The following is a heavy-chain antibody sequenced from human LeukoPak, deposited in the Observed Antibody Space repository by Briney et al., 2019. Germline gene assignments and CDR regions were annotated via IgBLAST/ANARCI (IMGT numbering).Heavy chain of an antibody. J-gene: IGHJ6*02. CDR3: ARGGYCSSTSCYALYYYYYYYGMDV. CDR1: GYTFTSYY. CDR2: INPSGGST. V-gene: IGHV1-46*01. Sequence: ASVKVSCKASGYTFTSYYMHWVRQAPGQGLEWMGIINPSGGSTSYPQKFQGRVTMTRDTSTSTVYMELSSLRSEDTAVYYCARGGYCSSTSCYALYYYYYYYGMDVWGQGTTVTVSS. D-gene: IGHD2-2*03.